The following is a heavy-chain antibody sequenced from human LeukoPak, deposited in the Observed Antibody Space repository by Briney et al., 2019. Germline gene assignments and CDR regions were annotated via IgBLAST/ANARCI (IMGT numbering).Heavy chain of an antibody. D-gene: IGHD3-3*01. V-gene: IGHV1-18*01. Sequence: GASVKVSCKASGYTFTSYGISWVRQAPGQGLEWMGWISAYNGNTNYAQKLQGRVTMTTDTSTSTAYMELRSLRSDDTAVCYCASSSRVVIITSAFDYWGQGTLVTVSS. CDR3: ASSSRVVIITSAFDY. J-gene: IGHJ4*02. CDR2: ISAYNGNT. CDR1: GYTFTSYG.